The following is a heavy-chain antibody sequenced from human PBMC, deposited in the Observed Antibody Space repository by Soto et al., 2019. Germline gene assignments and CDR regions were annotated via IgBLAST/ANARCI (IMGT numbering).Heavy chain of an antibody. J-gene: IGHJ4*02. CDR3: ARVQWLGFVFDY. V-gene: IGHV3-66*01. CDR2: IYSGGST. Sequence: PGGSLRLSCAASGFTVSSNYMSWVRQAPGKGLEWVSVIYSGGSTYYADSVKGRFTISRDSSKNTLYLQMNSLRAEDTAVYYCARVQWLGFVFDYWGQGTLVTVSS. CDR1: GFTVSSNY. D-gene: IGHD6-19*01.